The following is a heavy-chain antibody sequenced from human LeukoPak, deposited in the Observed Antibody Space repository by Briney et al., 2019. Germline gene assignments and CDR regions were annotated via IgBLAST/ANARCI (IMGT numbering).Heavy chain of an antibody. D-gene: IGHD3-22*01. CDR3: ARQVYYYDSSGYYPLFDY. V-gene: IGHV4-39*01. CDR1: GGSISSSSYY. J-gene: IGHJ4*02. CDR2: IYYSGST. Sequence: SETPSLTCTVSGGSISSSSYYWGWIRQPPGKGLEWIGSIYYSGSTYYNPSLKSRVTISVDTSKNQFSLKLSSVTAADTAVYYCARQVYYYDSSGYYPLFDYWGQGTLVTVSS.